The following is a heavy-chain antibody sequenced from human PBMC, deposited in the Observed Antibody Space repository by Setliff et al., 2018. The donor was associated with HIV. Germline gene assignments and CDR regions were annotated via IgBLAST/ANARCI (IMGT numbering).Heavy chain of an antibody. V-gene: IGHV1-2*02. Sequence: ASVKVSCKSSGYTLGGNYMHWVRQAPGQGLEWMGWIDPNSGGTNYAQKFEGRVTMTRDTTVNTVYLEVSSLRSDDTAVYYCSRDVGVPGRGNALEYWGQGIPVTVSS. CDR3: SRDVGVPGRGNALEY. D-gene: IGHD3-10*01. J-gene: IGHJ4*02. CDR1: GYTLGGNY. CDR2: IDPNSGGT.